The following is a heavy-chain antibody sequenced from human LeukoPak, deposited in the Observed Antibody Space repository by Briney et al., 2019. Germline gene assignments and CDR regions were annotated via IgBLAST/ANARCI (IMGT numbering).Heavy chain of an antibody. CDR3: ARQADDSSSSLVYFDY. D-gene: IGHD6-6*01. V-gene: IGHV4-59*08. CDR1: GGSINSGY. Sequence: SETLSLTCSVSGGSINSGYWSWIRQPPGKGLEWIGFIYYSGTTKYNPSLKSRVTISADTSKNQFSLKLSSVTAADTAVYYCARQADDSSSSLVYFDYWGQGTLVTVSS. CDR2: IYYSGTT. J-gene: IGHJ4*02.